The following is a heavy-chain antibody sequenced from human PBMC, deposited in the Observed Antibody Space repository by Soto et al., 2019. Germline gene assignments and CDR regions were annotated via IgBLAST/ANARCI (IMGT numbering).Heavy chain of an antibody. J-gene: IGHJ3*02. V-gene: IGHV1-3*01. CDR2: INAGNGNT. CDR1: GYTFTASA. D-gene: IGHD5-18*01. Sequence: GASGKVSCKASGYTFTASAMHWVRQAPGQRHEWMGWINAGNGNTKYSQKFQGRVTITRDTSASTAYMALSSLRSEDTAVYYCARKLILMGYSFGADTFDIWGHGTMVTVSS. CDR3: ARKLILMGYSFGADTFDI.